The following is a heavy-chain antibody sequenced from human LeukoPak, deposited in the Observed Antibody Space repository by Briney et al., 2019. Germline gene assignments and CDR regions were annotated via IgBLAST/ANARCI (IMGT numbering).Heavy chain of an antibody. Sequence: PGRSLRLSCAASGFTFDDYAMHWVRQAPGKGLEWVSGISWNSGSIGYADSVKGRFTISRDNAKNSLYLQMNSLRAEDTALYYCAKDLFSGSYYYFDYWGQGTLVTVSS. J-gene: IGHJ4*02. D-gene: IGHD1-26*01. CDR2: ISWNSGSI. V-gene: IGHV3-9*01. CDR1: GFTFDDYA. CDR3: AKDLFSGSYYYFDY.